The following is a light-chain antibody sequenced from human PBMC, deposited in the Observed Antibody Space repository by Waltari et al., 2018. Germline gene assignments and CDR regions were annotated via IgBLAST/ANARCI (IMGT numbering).Light chain of an antibody. CDR2: KAS. J-gene: IGKJ4*01. V-gene: IGKV1-5*01. CDR1: QSIGAW. CDR3: QKYNSVPLT. Sequence: DIQMTQSPSSLSASVGDKVTINCQASQSIGAWLAWYQQKPGKAPTTLIYKASNLERGVSSIFSGSGSGTDFTLTISSLQPEDFATYYCQKYNSVPLTFGGGTRVEIK.